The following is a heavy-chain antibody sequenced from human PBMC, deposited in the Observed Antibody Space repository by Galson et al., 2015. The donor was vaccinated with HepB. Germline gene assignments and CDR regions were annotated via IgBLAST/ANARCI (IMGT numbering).Heavy chain of an antibody. CDR2: IHTSGST. Sequence: SETLSLTCTVSGGSISGYYWSWIRQPAGKGLEWIGRIHTSGSTNYNPSPKSRVTVSVDTSKNQFSLRLSSVTAADTAVYYCAREGDFWSGYPYYYYYYMDVWDKGTTVTVSS. J-gene: IGHJ6*03. CDR3: AREGDFWSGYPYYYYYYMDV. V-gene: IGHV4-4*07. CDR1: GGSISGYY. D-gene: IGHD3-3*01.